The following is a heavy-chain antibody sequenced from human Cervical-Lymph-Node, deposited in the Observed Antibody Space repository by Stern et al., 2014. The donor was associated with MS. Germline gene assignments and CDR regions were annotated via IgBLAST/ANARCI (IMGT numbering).Heavy chain of an antibody. CDR1: GYTFTDYY. V-gene: IGHV1-2*02. Sequence: VQLVESGAEVKKPGTSVKVSCTASGYTFTDYYIHWVRQAPGHGLEWLGWINPPSGATPFAQKFQGRITVTRATSISTAYMELSGLQSDDTAVFYCACRSGKTSLPRGSLDYWGQGSLVTVSS. CDR2: INPPSGAT. CDR3: ACRSGKTSLPRGSLDY. J-gene: IGHJ4*02. D-gene: IGHD1-14*01.